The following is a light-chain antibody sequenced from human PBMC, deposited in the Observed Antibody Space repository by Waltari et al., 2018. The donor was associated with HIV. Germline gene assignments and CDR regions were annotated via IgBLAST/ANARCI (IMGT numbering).Light chain of an antibody. CDR1: QTIIKF. CDR3: QQSFRSPLT. Sequence: DVQMTQSPSSLSASVGDRVTITCRASQTIIKFLNWFQQKPGKAPQLLIHSASTLQVGVPSRFRGGGSWTDFTLTITSLQLDDFATYFCQQSFRSPLTFGPGTKVEI. CDR2: SAS. V-gene: IGKV1-39*01. J-gene: IGKJ1*01.